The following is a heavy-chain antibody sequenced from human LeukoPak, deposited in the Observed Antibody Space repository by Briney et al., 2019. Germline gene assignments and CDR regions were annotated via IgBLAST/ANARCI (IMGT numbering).Heavy chain of an antibody. D-gene: IGHD6-13*01. CDR1: GCTFSSYG. V-gene: IGHV3-30*18. CDR3: AKTARLRAAGTWREIDY. Sequence: PGGSLRLSCAASGCTFSSYGMHWVRQAPGKGLEWVAVISYDGSNKYYADSVKGRFTISRDNSKNTLYLQMNSLRADDTAVYYCAKTARLRAAGTWREIDYWGQGTLVTVSS. J-gene: IGHJ4*02. CDR2: ISYDGSNK.